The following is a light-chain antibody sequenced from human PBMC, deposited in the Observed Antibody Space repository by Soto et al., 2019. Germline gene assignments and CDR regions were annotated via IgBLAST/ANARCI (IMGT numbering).Light chain of an antibody. V-gene: IGLV1-51*01. CDR1: NSNIGNNY. J-gene: IGLJ2*01. CDR2: DNN. CDR3: GAWDDSLSAV. Sequence: QSVLTQPPSVSAAPGQKVTISCSGSNSNIGNNYVSWYQQLPGTAPKLLIYDNNKRPSGIPDRFSGSKSGTSATLGITGLQTGDEADHYCGAWDDSLSAVFGGGTKVTV.